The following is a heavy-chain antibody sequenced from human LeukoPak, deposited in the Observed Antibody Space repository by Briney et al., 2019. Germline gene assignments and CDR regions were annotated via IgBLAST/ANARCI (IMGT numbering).Heavy chain of an antibody. Sequence: SETLSLTCTVSGGSIISGGYYWRWIRQYPGKGLEWIGYIYYSGSTYYNPSLKSRVTISVDTSKNQFSLKLSSVTAADTAVYYCAREDYSSLSVEYWGQGTLVTVSS. J-gene: IGHJ4*02. V-gene: IGHV4-31*03. D-gene: IGHD6-6*01. CDR2: IYYSGST. CDR1: GGSIISGGYY. CDR3: AREDYSSLSVEY.